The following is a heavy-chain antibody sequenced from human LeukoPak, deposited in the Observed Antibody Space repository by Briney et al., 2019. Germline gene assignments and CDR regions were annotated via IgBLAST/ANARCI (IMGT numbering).Heavy chain of an antibody. CDR2: ISYDGSNK. D-gene: IGHD1-26*01. V-gene: IGHV3-30*18. Sequence: GGSRRLSCAASGFTFSSYGMHWVRQAPGKGLEWVAVISYDGSNKYYADSVKGRFTISRDNSKDTLYLQLNSLRVEDTAVYYCAKGGFSGSPFDYWGQGTRLIVSS. J-gene: IGHJ4*02. CDR1: GFTFSSYG. CDR3: AKGGFSGSPFDY.